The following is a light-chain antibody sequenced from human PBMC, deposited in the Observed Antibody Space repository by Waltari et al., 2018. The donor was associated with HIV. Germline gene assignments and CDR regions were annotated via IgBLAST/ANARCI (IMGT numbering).Light chain of an antibody. CDR2: GNI. Sequence: QSVLTQPPSVSGAPGQRVTISCTGSSSNIGAGYDVHWYQQLPGTPPKLLINGNINRPPGVSDRFSDFKAGTSASLAITGLQTEDEADYYCQSYDVSLSGSIFGGGTKLTVL. CDR3: QSYDVSLSGSI. J-gene: IGLJ2*01. V-gene: IGLV1-40*01. CDR1: SSNIGAGYD.